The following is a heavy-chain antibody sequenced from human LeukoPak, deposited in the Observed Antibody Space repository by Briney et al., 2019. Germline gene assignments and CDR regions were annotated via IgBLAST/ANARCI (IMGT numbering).Heavy chain of an antibody. J-gene: IGHJ4*02. V-gene: IGHV3-74*01. CDR3: TRVVIGGGRSFDY. D-gene: IGHD2-15*01. Sequence: RGFLRLSCAASGFTFSSYWMHWVRQAPGKGLVWVSRIDSDGSSTSYADSVKGRFTISRDNAKNTVYLQMNSPRAEDTAVYYCTRVVIGGGRSFDYWGQGTLVTVSS. CDR2: IDSDGSST. CDR1: GFTFSSYW.